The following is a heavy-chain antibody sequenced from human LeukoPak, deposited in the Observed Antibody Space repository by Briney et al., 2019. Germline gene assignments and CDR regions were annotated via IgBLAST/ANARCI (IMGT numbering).Heavy chain of an antibody. D-gene: IGHD4-17*01. CDR1: GFTFSRYV. CDR3: ASSYGDYYYFDY. CDR2: ISSSGGNT. V-gene: IGHV3-23*01. J-gene: IGHJ4*02. Sequence: PGGSLRLSCAASGFTFSRYVMSWVREAPGKGLEWVSAISSSGGNTYYADSVEGRFTISRDNSKNTLYLQMNGLRAEDKAVYYCASSYGDYYYFDYWGQGTLVTVSS.